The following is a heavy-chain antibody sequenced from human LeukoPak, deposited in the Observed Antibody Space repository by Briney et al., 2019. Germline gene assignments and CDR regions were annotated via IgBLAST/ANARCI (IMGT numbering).Heavy chain of an antibody. V-gene: IGHV4-39*01. Sequence: PSETLSLTCTVSGGSISSSSYYWGWIRQPPGKGLEWIGSIYYSGSTYYNPSLKSRVTISVDTSKNEFSLKLSSVTAADTAVCYCARSGAVAGTFDYWGQGTPVTVSS. D-gene: IGHD6-19*01. CDR2: IYYSGST. CDR3: ARSGAVAGTFDY. J-gene: IGHJ4*02. CDR1: GGSISSSSYY.